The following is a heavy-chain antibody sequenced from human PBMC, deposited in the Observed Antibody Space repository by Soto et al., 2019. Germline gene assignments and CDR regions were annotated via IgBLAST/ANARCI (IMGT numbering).Heavy chain of an antibody. Sequence: SETLSLTCTVSGVSISSYYWSWIRQPPGKGLEWIGYIYYSGSTNYKPSLKSRVTISVDTSKNQFSLKLSSVTAAVTAVYYCARHVGILKWFVNWFDPWGQGTLVTVSS. CDR2: IYYSGST. D-gene: IGHD3-3*01. J-gene: IGHJ5*02. CDR3: ARHVGILKWFVNWFDP. V-gene: IGHV4-59*08. CDR1: GVSISSYY.